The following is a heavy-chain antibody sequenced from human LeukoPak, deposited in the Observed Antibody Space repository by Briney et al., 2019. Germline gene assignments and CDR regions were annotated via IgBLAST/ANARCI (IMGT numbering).Heavy chain of an antibody. CDR3: ARESSGYFY. J-gene: IGHJ4*02. V-gene: IGHV3-21*01. Sequence: GGSLRLSCAASGFNFSSYSMNWVRQAPGKGLEWVSSISSSSSFRYYADSVKGRFTISRDNAKNSLYLQMNRLRAEDTAVYYCARESSGYFYWGQGTLVTVSS. CDR2: ISSSSSFR. CDR1: GFNFSSYS. D-gene: IGHD3-22*01.